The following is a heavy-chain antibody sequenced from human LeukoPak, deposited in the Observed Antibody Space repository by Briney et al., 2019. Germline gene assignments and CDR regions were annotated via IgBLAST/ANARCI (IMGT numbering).Heavy chain of an antibody. D-gene: IGHD2-15*01. V-gene: IGHV3-7*04. CDR2: IKQDGSQT. Sequence: GGSLRLSCAASGFTFSTYWMSWVRQAPEKGLEWVANIKQDGSQTYYVDSVRGRFTISRDNAKNSLYLQMNSLTAEDTAVYYCARLYCSGATCYANLDYWGQGTLVAVSS. J-gene: IGHJ4*02. CDR1: GFTFSTYW. CDR3: ARLYCSGATCYANLDY.